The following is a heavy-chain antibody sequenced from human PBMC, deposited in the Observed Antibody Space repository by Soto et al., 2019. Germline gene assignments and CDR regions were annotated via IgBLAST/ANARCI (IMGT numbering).Heavy chain of an antibody. V-gene: IGHV2-70*04. CDR1: GFSLSNSGMR. D-gene: IGHD1-1*01. CDR2: IDWDDDK. CDR3: AKPGTDGSWFDP. J-gene: IGHJ5*02. Sequence: GSGPTLVNPTQPLKLTCTFSGFSLSNSGMRVSWVRQPPGKALEWLARIDWDDDKFYSTSLRSRLTIPKDTSKNQVVLTMTNMDPVDTATYYCAKPGTDGSWFDPWGQGTLVTVSS.